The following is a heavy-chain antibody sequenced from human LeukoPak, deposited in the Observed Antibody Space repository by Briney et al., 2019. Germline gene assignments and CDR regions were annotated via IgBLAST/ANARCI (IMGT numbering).Heavy chain of an antibody. D-gene: IGHD6-6*01. CDR3: AKGGSSSNYYYMDV. J-gene: IGHJ6*03. Sequence: PGGSLRLSCAASRFTFSSYAMSWVRQAPWKGREWVSAISGSGGSTYYADSVKGRFTISRDNSKNTLYLQMNSLRAEDTAVYYCAKGGSSSNYYYMDVWREGTKVTVCS. CDR1: RFTFSSYA. V-gene: IGHV3-23*01. CDR2: ISGSGGST.